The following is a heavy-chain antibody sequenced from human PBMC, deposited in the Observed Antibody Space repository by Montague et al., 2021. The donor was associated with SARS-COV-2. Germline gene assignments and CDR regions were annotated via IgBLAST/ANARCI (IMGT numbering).Heavy chain of an antibody. CDR3: VYRDYYYCYGMDV. Sequence: SETLSLTCAVSGGSISSSNWWSCVRQPPGKGLEWIGEIYHSGSTNYNPSLKSRVTISVDKSKNQFSLKLRSVTAAATAVYYCVYRDYYYCYGMDVWGQGTTVTVSS. J-gene: IGHJ6*02. D-gene: IGHD5-12*01. V-gene: IGHV4-4*02. CDR1: GGSISSSNW. CDR2: IYHSGST.